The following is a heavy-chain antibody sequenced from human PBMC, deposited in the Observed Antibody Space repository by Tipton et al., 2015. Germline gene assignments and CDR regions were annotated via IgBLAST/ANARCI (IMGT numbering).Heavy chain of an antibody. CDR3: ARGAQHSTGS. J-gene: IGHJ5*02. CDR2: TYYRSNWNN. D-gene: IGHD1-14*01. V-gene: IGHV6-1*01. CDR1: GDSVSSNTAA. Sequence: LVQPSQTLSLTCAISGDSVSSNTAAWHWIRQSPSRGLEWLGRTYYRSNWNNDYAVSVKSRITITPDTSKNQFTLHLNSVTPDDTAMYYCARGAQHSTGSWGQGTPVTVSS.